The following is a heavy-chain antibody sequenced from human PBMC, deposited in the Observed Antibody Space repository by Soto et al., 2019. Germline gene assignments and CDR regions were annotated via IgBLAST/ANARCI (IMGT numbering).Heavy chain of an antibody. CDR1: GYTFTSYA. Sequence: ASVKVSCKASGYTFTSYAMHWVRQAPGQRLEWMGWINAGNGNTKYSQKFQGRVTITRDTSASTAYMELSSLRSEDTAVYYCARGNYYYDSSGYYPLFDYWGQGTLVTVSS. D-gene: IGHD3-22*01. CDR2: INAGNGNT. CDR3: ARGNYYYDSSGYYPLFDY. J-gene: IGHJ4*02. V-gene: IGHV1-3*01.